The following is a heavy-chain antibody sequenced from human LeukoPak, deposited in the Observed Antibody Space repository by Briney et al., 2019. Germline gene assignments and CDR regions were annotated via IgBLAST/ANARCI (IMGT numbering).Heavy chain of an antibody. V-gene: IGHV3-23*01. J-gene: IGHJ4*02. D-gene: IGHD2-15*01. CDR2: ISGSGGST. Sequence: GGSLRLSCAASGFTFSSYAMSWVRQAPGKGLEWVSAISGSGGSTYYADSVKGRFTISRDNSKNTLYLQMNSLRAEDTAVYYCAKFGTGRSWCSGGSCYSDYWGQGTLVTVSS. CDR1: GFTFSSYA. CDR3: AKFGTGRSWCSGGSCYSDY.